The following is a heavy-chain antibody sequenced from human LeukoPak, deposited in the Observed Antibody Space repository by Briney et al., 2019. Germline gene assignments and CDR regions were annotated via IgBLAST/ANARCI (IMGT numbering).Heavy chain of an antibody. D-gene: IGHD3-3*01. CDR1: GYTFTSYD. J-gene: IGHJ4*02. CDR2: MNPNSGNT. CDR3: ARVKISGYDFWSGQKRKYYFDY. V-gene: IGHV1-8*01. Sequence: ASVKVSCKASGYTFTSYDINWVRQATGQGLEWMEWMNPNSGNTGYAQKFQGRVTMTRNTSISTDYMELSSLRSEDTAVYYCARVKISGYDFWSGQKRKYYFDYWGQGTLVTVSS.